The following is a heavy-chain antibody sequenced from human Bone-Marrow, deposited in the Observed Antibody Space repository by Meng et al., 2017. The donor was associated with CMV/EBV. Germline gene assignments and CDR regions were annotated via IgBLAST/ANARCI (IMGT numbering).Heavy chain of an antibody. CDR2: IYPGDSDT. CDR1: GYSFTSYW. Sequence: GESLKISCKGSGYSFTSYWIGWVRQMPGKGLEWMGIIYPGDSDTRYSPSFQGQVTISADKSISTAYLQWSSLKASDTAMYYSARLGCSRSSCYYDFWSGSYYFDYWGQGALVTVSS. V-gene: IGHV5-51*01. D-gene: IGHD3-3*01. CDR3: ARLGCSRSSCYYDFWSGSYYFDY. J-gene: IGHJ4*02.